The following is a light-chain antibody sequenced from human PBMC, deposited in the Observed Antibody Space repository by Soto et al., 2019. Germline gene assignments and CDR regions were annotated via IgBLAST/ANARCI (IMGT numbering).Light chain of an antibody. CDR1: RSDVGGYNS. Sequence: QSVLTQPASVSGSPGQSITISCTGTRSDVGGYNSVCWHQQHPGKAPKLIIYEVSNRPSGISDRFSASKSGNTASLTISGLQADDEADYYCRSFTTTNTWVFGGGTKLTVL. J-gene: IGLJ3*02. CDR2: EVS. CDR3: RSFTTTNTWV. V-gene: IGLV2-14*01.